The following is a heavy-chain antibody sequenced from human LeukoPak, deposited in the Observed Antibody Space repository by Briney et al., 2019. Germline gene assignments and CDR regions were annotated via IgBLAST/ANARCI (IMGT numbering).Heavy chain of an antibody. Sequence: RTSETLSLTCIVSGVSITGSYWSWIRQPPGKGLEWMGYIYYSGTTDYNPSLKSRVTISIDTPKNQFSLRLSSVTAADTAVYYCARDRLGIAVAGPGMDVWGQGTTVTVSS. CDR3: ARDRLGIAVAGPGMDV. CDR2: IYYSGTT. D-gene: IGHD6-19*01. CDR1: GVSITGSY. J-gene: IGHJ6*02. V-gene: IGHV4-59*12.